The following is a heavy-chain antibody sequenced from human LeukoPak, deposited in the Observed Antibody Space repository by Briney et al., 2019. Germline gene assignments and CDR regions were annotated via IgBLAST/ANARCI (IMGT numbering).Heavy chain of an antibody. V-gene: IGHV4-34*01. Sequence: SETLSLTCAVYGGSFSGYYWSWIRQPPGKGLEWIGEINHSGSTNYNPSLKSRVTISVDTSKNQFSLKLSSVTAADTAVYYCARKIAAAGTLFYYYYYYMDVWGKGTTVTVSS. CDR3: ARKIAAAGTLFYYYYYYMDV. CDR2: INHSGST. D-gene: IGHD6-13*01. CDR1: GGSFSGYY. J-gene: IGHJ6*03.